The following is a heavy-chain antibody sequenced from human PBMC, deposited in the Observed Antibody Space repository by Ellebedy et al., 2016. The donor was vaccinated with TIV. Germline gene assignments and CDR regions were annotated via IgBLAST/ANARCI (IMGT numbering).Heavy chain of an antibody. V-gene: IGHV3-7*01. CDR3: ARWHGFSSYYSIDV. CDR1: GFTFSSYW. D-gene: IGHD5-24*01. CDR2: IKPDGSET. J-gene: IGHJ6*03. Sequence: GESLKISXEASGFTFSSYWMSWIRQAPGKGLEWVANIKPDGSETYYVDSVKGRFTISRDNAKNSLYLQFNSLRAEDTAVYYCARWHGFSSYYSIDVWGKGTTVTVSS.